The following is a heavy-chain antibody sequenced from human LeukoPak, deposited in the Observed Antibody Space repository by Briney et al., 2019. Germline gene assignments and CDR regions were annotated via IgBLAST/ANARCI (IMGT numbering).Heavy chain of an antibody. D-gene: IGHD5-12*01. J-gene: IGHJ6*02. Sequence: SGGSLRLSCAASGFTFSGSWMSWVRQAPGRGLEWVANIKGDGSENQYVDSVKGRFTISRDNAKNSLYLQMNSLRAEDTAVYYCARGGNGYDFYYYYYYGMDVWGQGTTVTVSS. CDR3: ARGGNGYDFYYYYYYGMDV. CDR2: IKGDGSEN. V-gene: IGHV3-7*02. CDR1: GFTFSGSW.